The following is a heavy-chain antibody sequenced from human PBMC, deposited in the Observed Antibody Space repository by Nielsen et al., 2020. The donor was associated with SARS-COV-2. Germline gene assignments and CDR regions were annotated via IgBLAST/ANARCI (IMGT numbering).Heavy chain of an antibody. CDR2: IRPDGTGA. CDR3: KSEDN. V-gene: IGHV3-7*03. J-gene: IGHJ4*02. CDR1: GFTFSASR. Sequence: GESLKISCAASGFTFSASRMAWVPQAPGKGPEWLSNIRPDGTGANYVDSVKGRFTIFRDNAKNLLYLQMGSLRADDTAVYCCKSEDNWGQGTLVTVSS.